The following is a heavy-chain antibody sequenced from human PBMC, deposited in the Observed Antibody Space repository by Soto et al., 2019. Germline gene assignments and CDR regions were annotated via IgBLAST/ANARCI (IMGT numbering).Heavy chain of an antibody. J-gene: IGHJ4*02. V-gene: IGHV3-23*01. CDR1: GFTFSSYA. Sequence: EVQLLESGGGLVQPGGSLRLSCAASGFTFSSYAMSWVRQAPGKGLEWVSAISGSGGSTYYADSVKGRFTISRDNSKNTLYLQMNSLRAEDTAVYYCAKLDLGRGALDLIAVAGYFDCWGQGTLVTVSS. D-gene: IGHD6-19*01. CDR2: ISGSGGST. CDR3: AKLDLGRGALDLIAVAGYFDC.